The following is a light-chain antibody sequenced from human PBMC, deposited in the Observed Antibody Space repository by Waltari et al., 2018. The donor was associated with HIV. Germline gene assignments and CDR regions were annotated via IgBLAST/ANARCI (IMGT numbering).Light chain of an antibody. J-gene: IGKJ2*01. CDR1: QSVSNTF. CDR2: DAS. V-gene: IGKV3-20*01. Sequence: IVLTQSPGTLSLFPGERATLSCRASQSVSNTFLAWYQQRPDQAPRLLIFDASTRATGIPARFSGGGSGTDFTLTISRLEPEDFAVYYCQQYATSPYNFGQGTKLEIK. CDR3: QQYATSPYN.